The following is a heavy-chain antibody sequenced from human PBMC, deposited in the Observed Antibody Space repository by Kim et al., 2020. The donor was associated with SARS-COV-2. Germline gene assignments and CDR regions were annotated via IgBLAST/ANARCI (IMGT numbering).Heavy chain of an antibody. CDR2: INSNGSKT. CDR1: GFTFSSIW. Sequence: GGSLRLSCAASGFTFSSIWMHWVRQTPGKGLVWVSAINSNGSKTNYADSVRGRFTISRDNAKNTLYLVMNSLSAEDTAMYYCTTAFSVNYVNWGQGIPGTVSS. CDR3: TTAFSVNYVN. D-gene: IGHD1-7*01. V-gene: IGHV3-74*01. J-gene: IGHJ4*02.